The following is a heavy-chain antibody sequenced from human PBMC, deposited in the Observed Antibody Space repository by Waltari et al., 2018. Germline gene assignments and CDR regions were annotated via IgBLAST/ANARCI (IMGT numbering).Heavy chain of an antibody. Sequence: EVQLVESGGGLVQPGGSLRLSCAASAFTFLSYTMNWVRQAPGKGLEWVSFISSSGDTIYYADSVKGRFTISRDNAKNSLYLQMNSLRAEDTAVYYCARVSNWNDWRKNDFDYWGQGTLVTVSS. CDR3: ARVSNWNDWRKNDFDY. CDR1: AFTFLSYT. D-gene: IGHD1-20*01. CDR2: ISSSGDTI. J-gene: IGHJ4*02. V-gene: IGHV3-48*01.